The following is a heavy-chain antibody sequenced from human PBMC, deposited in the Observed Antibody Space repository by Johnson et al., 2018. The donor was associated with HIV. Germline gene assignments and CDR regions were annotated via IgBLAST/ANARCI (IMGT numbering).Heavy chain of an antibody. D-gene: IGHD2-8*01. J-gene: IGHJ3*02. Sequence: QVQLVESGGGWVKPGGSLSLSCAASGFTFSDSYMNWIRQAPGKGLEWVSYISSSDSAIWYADSVKGRLTVSRDNAKNSLYLQMNSLRAEDTAVYYCARSVNAGRPFDIWGQGTLVTVSS. V-gene: IGHV3-11*04. CDR3: ARSVNAGRPFDI. CDR1: GFTFSDSY. CDR2: ISSSDSAI.